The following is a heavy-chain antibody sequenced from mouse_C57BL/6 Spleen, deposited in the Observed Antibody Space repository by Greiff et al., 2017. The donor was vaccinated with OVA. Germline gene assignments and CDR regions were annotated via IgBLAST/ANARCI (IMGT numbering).Heavy chain of an antibody. CDR3: ARDGTLRGDYFDY. J-gene: IGHJ2*01. CDR1: GYSFTGYY. CDR2: INPSTGGT. Sequence: EVQLQESGPELVKPGASVKISCKASGYSFTGYYMNWVKQSPEKSLEWIGEINPSTGGTTYNQKFKAKATLTVDKSSSTAYMQLKSLTSEDSAVYYCARDGTLRGDYFDYWGQGTTLTVSS. D-gene: IGHD2-1*01. V-gene: IGHV1-42*01.